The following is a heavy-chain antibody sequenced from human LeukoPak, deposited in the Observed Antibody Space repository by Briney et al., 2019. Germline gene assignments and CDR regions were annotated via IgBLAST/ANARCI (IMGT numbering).Heavy chain of an antibody. V-gene: IGHV1-18*01. CDR1: GYPFTMYG. CDR3: ARGPRFDP. Sequence: VASVRVSCKASGYPFTMYGFNWVRQAPGQGLEWMGCLCDNNGNTNYAQKFQGRVTMTTDTSTNTAYMDLTNLKSDDTAIYYCARGPRFDPWGQGTLVTVSS. J-gene: IGHJ5*02. CDR2: LCDNNGNT.